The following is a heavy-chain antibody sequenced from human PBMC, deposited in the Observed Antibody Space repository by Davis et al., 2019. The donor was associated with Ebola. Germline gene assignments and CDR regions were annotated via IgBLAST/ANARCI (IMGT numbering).Heavy chain of an antibody. CDR2: IYYSGST. CDR1: GGSFSGYY. D-gene: IGHD1-26*01. Sequence: MPSETLSLTCAVYGGSFSGYYWSWIRQPPGKGLEWIGYIYYSGSTNYNPSLKSRVTISVDTSKNQFSLKLSSVTAADTAVYYCARTYTVGYYYGMDVWGQGTTVTVSS. J-gene: IGHJ6*02. CDR3: ARTYTVGYYYGMDV. V-gene: IGHV4-59*01.